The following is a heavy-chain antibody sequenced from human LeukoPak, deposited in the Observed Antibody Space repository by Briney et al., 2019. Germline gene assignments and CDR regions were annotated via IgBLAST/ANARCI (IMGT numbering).Heavy chain of an antibody. V-gene: IGHV3-30*03. CDR2: ISYDGSNK. D-gene: IGHD3-10*01. CDR1: GFTFSTYA. J-gene: IGHJ6*02. CDR3: ARVSTMVRRAMDV. Sequence: PGGSLRLSCAASGFTFSTYAMHWVRRAPGKGLEWVAVISYDGSNKYYADSVKGRFTISRDNSKNTLYLQMNTLRAEDTAVYYCARVSTMVRRAMDVWGQGTTVTVSS.